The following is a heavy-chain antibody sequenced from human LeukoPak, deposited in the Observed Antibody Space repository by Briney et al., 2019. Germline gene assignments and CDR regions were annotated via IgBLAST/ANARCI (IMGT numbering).Heavy chain of an antibody. D-gene: IGHD3-22*01. V-gene: IGHV3-53*01. J-gene: IGHJ3*02. Sequence: SGGSLRLSCAASVFTVSSNYMSCVRQAPGKGLEWVSVIYSGGSTYYPDSVKGRFTISRDNSKNTLYLQMNSLRAEDTAVYYCARDYYDSSGPEPAFDIWGQGTMVTVSS. CDR3: ARDYYDSSGPEPAFDI. CDR2: IYSGGST. CDR1: VFTVSSNY.